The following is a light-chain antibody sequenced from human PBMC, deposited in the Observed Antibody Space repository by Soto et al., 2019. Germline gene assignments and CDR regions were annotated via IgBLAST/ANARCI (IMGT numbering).Light chain of an antibody. J-gene: IGLJ3*02. CDR3: AAWDVSLGL. Sequence: QSVLTQPPSASGTPGQRVTISCSGSSSNIGTNSVRWYQQLPGTAPKVLIYNDHERPSGVPDRFSGSKSGTSASLAISGLQSDDEADYYCAAWDVSLGLFGGGTKLTVL. CDR2: NDH. CDR1: SSNIGTNS. V-gene: IGLV1-44*01.